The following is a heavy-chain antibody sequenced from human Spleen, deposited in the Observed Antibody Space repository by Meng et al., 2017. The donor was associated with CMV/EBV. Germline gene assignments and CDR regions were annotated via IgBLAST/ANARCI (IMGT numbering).Heavy chain of an antibody. CDR3: ARDLWFGELFRGGMDV. CDR2: IIPIFGTA. J-gene: IGHJ6*02. V-gene: IGHV1-69*13. Sequence: SVKVSCKASGGTFSSYAINWVRQAPGQGLEWMGGIIPIFGTANYAQKFQGRVTITADDSTSTAYMELSSLRSEDTAVYYCARDLWFGELFRGGMDVWGQGTTVTVSS. D-gene: IGHD3-10*01. CDR1: GGTFSSYA.